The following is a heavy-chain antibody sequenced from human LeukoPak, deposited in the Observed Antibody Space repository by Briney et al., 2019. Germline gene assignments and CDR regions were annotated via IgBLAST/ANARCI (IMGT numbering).Heavy chain of an antibody. D-gene: IGHD3-16*01. V-gene: IGHV4-30-2*01. CDR1: GGSISRGGYY. J-gene: IGHJ6*02. Sequence: SETLSLTCAVSGGSISRGGYYWNWIRQPPGKGLEWIGYIHHSGTAYYNPALKSRVIISVDKSKNQFSLWVNSVTAADTAVYYCVRDRAMAAGLGRDYDYGMDVWGRGTTVIVSS. CDR2: IHHSGTA. CDR3: VRDRAMAAGLGRDYDYGMDV.